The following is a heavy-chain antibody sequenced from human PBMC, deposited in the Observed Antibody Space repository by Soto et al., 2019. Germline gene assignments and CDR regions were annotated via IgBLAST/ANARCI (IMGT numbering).Heavy chain of an antibody. J-gene: IGHJ3*02. CDR3: NTEAYDNSGSLAFDI. Sequence: PHSLPYTVSYGSIANHYYSCILQHPGKGLEWIGYIFHTGTTSYNPSLKSRVTLSVDTSQSQFSLKLNSVTAADTAVYYCNTEAYDNSGSLAFDIWGPGTLVTVSS. CDR1: YGSIANHY. CDR2: IFHTGTT. D-gene: IGHD3-22*01. V-gene: IGHV4-59*08.